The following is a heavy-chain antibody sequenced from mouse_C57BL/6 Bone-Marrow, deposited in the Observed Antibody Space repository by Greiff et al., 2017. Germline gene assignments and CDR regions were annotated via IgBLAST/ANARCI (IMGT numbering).Heavy chain of an antibody. CDR1: GYTFTSYW. CDR3: ATYYSNFYYYARDY. V-gene: IGHV1-72*01. CDR2: IDPNSGGT. D-gene: IGHD2-5*01. Sequence: QVQLQQPGAELVKPGASVKLSCKASGYTFTSYWMHWVKQRPGRGLEWIGRIDPNSGGTKYNEKFKSKATLTVDKPSSTAYMQLSSLTSEDSAVYDCATYYSNFYYYARDYWGQGTSVTVSS. J-gene: IGHJ4*01.